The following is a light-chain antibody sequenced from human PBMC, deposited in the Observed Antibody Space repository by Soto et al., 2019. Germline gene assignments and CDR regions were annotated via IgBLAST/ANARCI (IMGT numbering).Light chain of an antibody. CDR3: KKYNSAPFT. CDR2: AAS. Sequence: DIQMTQSPSSLSASVGDRVTITCRASQGISNYLAWYQQKPGKVPKLLIYAASTLQSGVQSRFSGSGSGTDFNLTISSLQPEDVATYYCKKYNSAPFTFGPGTKVDIK. CDR1: QGISNY. J-gene: IGKJ3*01. V-gene: IGKV1-27*01.